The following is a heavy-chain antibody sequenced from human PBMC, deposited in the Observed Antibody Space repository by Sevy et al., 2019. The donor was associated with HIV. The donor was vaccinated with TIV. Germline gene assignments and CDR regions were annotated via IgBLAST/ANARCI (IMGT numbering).Heavy chain of an antibody. CDR1: GGSISSYY. CDR2: IYTSGST. Sequence: SETLSLTCTVSGGSISSYYWSWIRQPAGKGLEWIGRIYTSGSTNYNPSLKSRVTMSVDTSKNQFSLKLSSVTAADTAVYYCARALLYWGYYYYGMDVWGQGTTVTVSS. J-gene: IGHJ6*02. D-gene: IGHD2-2*02. V-gene: IGHV4-4*07. CDR3: ARALLYWGYYYYGMDV.